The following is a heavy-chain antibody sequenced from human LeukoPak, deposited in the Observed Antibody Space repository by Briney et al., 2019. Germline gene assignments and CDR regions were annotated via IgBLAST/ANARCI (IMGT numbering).Heavy chain of an antibody. V-gene: IGHV3-21*01. CDR3: AKDRWGAVASFDY. Sequence: PGGSLRLSCAASGFTFSSYNMNWVRQAPGKGLEWVSSISSSSSYIYYADSVKGRFTISRDNAKNSLYLQMNSLESEDTAVYYCAKDRWGAVASFDYWGQGTLVTVSS. CDR1: GFTFSSYN. D-gene: IGHD6-19*01. CDR2: ISSSSSYI. J-gene: IGHJ4*02.